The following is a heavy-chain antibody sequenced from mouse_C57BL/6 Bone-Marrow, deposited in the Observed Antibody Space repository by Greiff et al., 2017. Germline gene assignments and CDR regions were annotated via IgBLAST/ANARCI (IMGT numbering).Heavy chain of an antibody. V-gene: IGHV3-6*01. Sequence: VQLQQSGPGLVKPSQSLSLTCSVTGYSITSGYYWNWIRQFPGNKLEWMGYISYDGSNNYNPSLKNRISITRDPSKNQFFLKLNSVTTEDTATYYCARRDSNLYYFDYWGQGTTLTVSS. CDR3: ARRDSNLYYFDY. CDR2: ISYDGSN. D-gene: IGHD2-5*01. CDR1: GYSITSGYY. J-gene: IGHJ2*01.